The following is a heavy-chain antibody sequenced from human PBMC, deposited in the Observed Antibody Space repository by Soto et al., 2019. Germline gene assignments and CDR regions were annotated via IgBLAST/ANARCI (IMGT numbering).Heavy chain of an antibody. V-gene: IGHV4-61*01. CDR1: GGSVNSDSYY. J-gene: IGHJ4*02. CDR3: AREYANSPEAFDY. D-gene: IGHD2-2*01. CDR2: IYYTGST. Sequence: LSVTCTVSGGSVNSDSYYWSWIRQPPGKGLEWIGYIYYTGSTNYNPSLKSRVTISLDTSRNQFSLKLSSVTAADTAVFYCAREYANSPEAFDYWGQGALVTVSP.